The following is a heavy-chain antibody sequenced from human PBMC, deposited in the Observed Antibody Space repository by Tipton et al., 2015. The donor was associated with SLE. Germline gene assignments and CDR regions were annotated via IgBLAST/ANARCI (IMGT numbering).Heavy chain of an antibody. J-gene: IGHJ2*01. CDR3: ARNWYFDL. CDR2: IYYSGST. V-gene: IGHV4-39*07. Sequence: LRLSCTVSGGSISSSSYYWGWIRQSPGKGLEWIGSIYYSGSTNYNPSLKSRVTISVDTSKNQFSLKLSSVTAADTAVYYCARNWYFDLWGRGTLVTVSS. CDR1: GGSISSSSYY.